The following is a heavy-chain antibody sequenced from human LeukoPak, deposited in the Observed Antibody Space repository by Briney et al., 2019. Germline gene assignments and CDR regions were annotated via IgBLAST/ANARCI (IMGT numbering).Heavy chain of an antibody. J-gene: IGHJ6*02. CDR1: GGTPSTYS. Sequence: ASVKDSCKASGGTPSTYSISWVRQAPGQGLEWMGGIIPIFETKNYAQRFQDRVILTADESTSTAYMELSSLRSEDTAVYYCARGNSRWSTPSSSYYYRMDVWGQGTTVAVSS. D-gene: IGHD4-23*01. CDR2: IIPIFETK. V-gene: IGHV1-69*13. CDR3: ARGNSRWSTPSSSYYYRMDV.